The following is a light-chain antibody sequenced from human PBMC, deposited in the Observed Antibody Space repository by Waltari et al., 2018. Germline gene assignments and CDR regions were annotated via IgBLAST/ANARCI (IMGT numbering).Light chain of an antibody. Sequence: QSVLTQPHSASGTPGQTVTISCSGTNSNIGRNSVFWSQQLPGTAPKLLIYRSNQRPSGVPDRFSGSKSGTSASLAISGLRSEDEADYYCAAWDDSLSVSYVFGSGTKVTV. CDR3: AAWDDSLSVSYV. J-gene: IGLJ1*01. CDR1: NSNIGRNS. V-gene: IGLV1-47*01. CDR2: RSN.